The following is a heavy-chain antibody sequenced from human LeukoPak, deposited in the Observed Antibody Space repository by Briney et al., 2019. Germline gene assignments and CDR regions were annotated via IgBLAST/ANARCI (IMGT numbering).Heavy chain of an antibody. V-gene: IGHV3-74*01. J-gene: IGHJ3*02. Sequence: GGSLRLSCAASGFTFSSYWMHWVRQAPGKGLVWVSRINSDGSSTSYADSVKGRFTISRDNAKNTLYLQMNSLRAEDTAVYYCAKEGSNYAFDIWGQGTMVTVSS. CDR1: GFTFSSYW. CDR2: INSDGSST. D-gene: IGHD6-13*01. CDR3: AKEGSNYAFDI.